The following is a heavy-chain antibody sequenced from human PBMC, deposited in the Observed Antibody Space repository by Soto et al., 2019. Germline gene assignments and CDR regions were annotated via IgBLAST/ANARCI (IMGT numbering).Heavy chain of an antibody. J-gene: IGHJ4*02. CDR1: EFTFSSYA. Sequence: GGSLRLSCPASEFTFSSYATSWGRQAPGNGLDWVSGISGSGVNTNYADSVKGRFTISRDNSKNTLYLQMNSLRVEDTAVYYCAKSRIIVDPAAPDYWGQRTLVTVSS. CDR2: ISGSGVNT. V-gene: IGHV3-23*01. D-gene: IGHD2-2*01. CDR3: AKSRIIVDPAAPDY.